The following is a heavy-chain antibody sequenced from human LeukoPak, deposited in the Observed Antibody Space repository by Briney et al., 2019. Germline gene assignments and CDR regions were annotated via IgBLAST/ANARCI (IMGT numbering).Heavy chain of an antibody. Sequence: GASVKVSCNPSGYTFTVNYLHWVRQAPGQGLEWVGWMNPNSGVTGYAQNYQGRVTMTRDTSISTAYMELSSLTSDDTAVYYCTRGAGTSWFDYWGEGSLVTVSS. CDR1: GYTFTVNY. CDR2: MNPNSGVT. J-gene: IGHJ4*02. V-gene: IGHV1-2*02. D-gene: IGHD2-2*01. CDR3: TRGAGTSWFDY.